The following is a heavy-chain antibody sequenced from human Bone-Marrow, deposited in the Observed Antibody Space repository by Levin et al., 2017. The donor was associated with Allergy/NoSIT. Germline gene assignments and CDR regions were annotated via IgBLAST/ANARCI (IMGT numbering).Heavy chain of an antibody. CDR3: ARGSRTTKCHDCYLVY. D-gene: IGHD1-7*01. Sequence: GESLKISCKSSGYTFVSYYIHWVRQAPGQGLEWMGWINPNNGGTNYAEKFQGRVTMTRATSISTAYMELNRLISDDTAVYYCARGSRTTKCHDCYLVYWGQGSLVTVSS. V-gene: IGHV1-2*02. J-gene: IGHJ4*02. CDR2: INPNNGGT. CDR1: GYTFVSYY.